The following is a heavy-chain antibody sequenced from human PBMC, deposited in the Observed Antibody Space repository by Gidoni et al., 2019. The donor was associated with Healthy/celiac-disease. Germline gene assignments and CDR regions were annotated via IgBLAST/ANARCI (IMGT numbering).Heavy chain of an antibody. V-gene: IGHV3-43*02. CDR2: ISGDGGST. CDR3: AKDISCTNGVCSIYYGMDV. D-gene: IGHD2-8*01. J-gene: IGHJ6*02. Sequence: EVQLVESGGGVVQPGGSLRLSCAASAFTFADYAMHWVRQAPGKGLEWVSLISGDGGSTYYADSVKGRFTISRDNSKNSLYLQMNSLRTEDTALYYCAKDISCTNGVCSIYYGMDVWGQGTTVTVSS. CDR1: AFTFADYA.